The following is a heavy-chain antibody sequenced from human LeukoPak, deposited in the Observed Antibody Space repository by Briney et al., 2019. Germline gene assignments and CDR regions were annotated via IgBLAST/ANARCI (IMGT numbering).Heavy chain of an antibody. CDR2: IKPDVSHS. V-gene: IGHV5-51*01. D-gene: IGHD4-17*01. J-gene: IGHJ6*03. Sequence: GESLKIPCKGPGYNFTTYFIAWVGQIPGKGREWVGVIKPDVSHSIYKPSFQGHVTISADKPIGTGFLQCGTLQASDTAIYYCAIHVTVTASYLFYYMDVWGNGTTVIVSS. CDR1: GYNFTTYF. CDR3: AIHVTVTASYLFYYMDV.